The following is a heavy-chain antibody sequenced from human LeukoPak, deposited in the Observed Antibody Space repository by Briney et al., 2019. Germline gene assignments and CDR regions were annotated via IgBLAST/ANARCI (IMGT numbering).Heavy chain of an antibody. J-gene: IGHJ4*02. V-gene: IGHV3-30-3*01. CDR2: ISYDGSNK. CDR1: GFTFSSYA. D-gene: IGHD5-24*01. Sequence: PGRSLRLSCAASGFTFSSYAMHWVRQAPGKGLEWVAVISYDGSNKYYADSVKGRFTISRDNSKNTLYLQMNSLRAEGTAVYYCAREWGDGYNDFDYWGQGTLVTVSS. CDR3: AREWGDGYNDFDY.